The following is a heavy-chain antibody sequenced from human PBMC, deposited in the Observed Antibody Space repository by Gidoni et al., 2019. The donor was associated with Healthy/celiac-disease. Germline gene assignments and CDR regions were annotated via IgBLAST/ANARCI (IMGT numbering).Heavy chain of an antibody. CDR1: GYTFTSYY. J-gene: IGHJ5*02. D-gene: IGHD6-6*01. CDR3: ARDLAARPGGGWFDP. V-gene: IGHV1-46*01. Sequence: QVQLVQSGAEVKKPGASVKVSCKASGYTFTSYYMHWVRQAPGQGLEWMGIINPSGGSTSYAQKFQGRVTMTRDTSTSTVYMELSSLRSEDTAVYYCARDLAARPGGGWFDPWGQGTLVTVSS. CDR2: INPSGGST.